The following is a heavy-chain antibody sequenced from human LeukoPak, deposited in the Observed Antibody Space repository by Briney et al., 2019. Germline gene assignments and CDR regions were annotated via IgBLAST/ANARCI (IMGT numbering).Heavy chain of an antibody. Sequence: SLKVSCKASGFTFINSAVQWVRQARGQRLEWIGGIDDGSGDTNYAQKFLERVTITRDMSTSTAYMELSSLRSDDTAVYYCAAEKRLYCSGGACYPDAFDIWGQGTMVTVSS. CDR2: IDDGSGDT. CDR3: AAEKRLYCSGGACYPDAFDI. J-gene: IGHJ3*02. D-gene: IGHD2-15*01. V-gene: IGHV1-58*01. CDR1: GFTFINSA.